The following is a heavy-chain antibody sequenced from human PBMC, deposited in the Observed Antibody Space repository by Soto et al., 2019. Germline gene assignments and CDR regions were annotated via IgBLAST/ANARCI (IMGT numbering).Heavy chain of an antibody. V-gene: IGHV4-59*08. Sequence: SETLSLTCTVSGGSISSYYWSWIRQPPGKGLEWIGYIYYSGSTNYNPSLKSRVTISVDTSKNQFSLKLSSVTAADTAVYYCWVFGGVIGDYYFDYWGQGTLVTVSS. CDR1: GGSISSYY. CDR3: WVFGGVIGDYYFDY. J-gene: IGHJ4*02. CDR2: IYYSGST. D-gene: IGHD3-16*02.